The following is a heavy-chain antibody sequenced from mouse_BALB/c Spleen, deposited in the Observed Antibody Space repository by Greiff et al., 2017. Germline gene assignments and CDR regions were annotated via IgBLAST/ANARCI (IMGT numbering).Heavy chain of an antibody. J-gene: IGHJ2*01. CDR2: IYSNGGST. Sequence: EVKLLESGGGLVKPGGSLKLSCAASGFTFSSYYMSWVRQTPEKRLEWVGAIYSNGGSTYYPDTVKGRFTVSRDNAKSTMYLQMSSLKSEDTALYYCARRNYGSSYAFDYWGQGTTVTVSS. V-gene: IGHV5-6-2*01. CDR1: GFTFSSYY. CDR3: ARRNYGSSYAFDY. D-gene: IGHD1-1*01.